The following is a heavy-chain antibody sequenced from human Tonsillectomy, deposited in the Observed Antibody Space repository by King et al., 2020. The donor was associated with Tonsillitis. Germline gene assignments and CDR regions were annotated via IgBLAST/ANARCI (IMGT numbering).Heavy chain of an antibody. J-gene: IGHJ3*02. Sequence: QLVQSGSELKKPGASVRVSCKASGYTFITYGMNWVRQAPGQGLEWIGWINTNTGNPTYAQGFTGRFVFSLDTSVSTAYLQISSLKAEYTAVYYCAKALSSTWNDAFDIWGQGTMVTVSS. V-gene: IGHV7-4-1*02. CDR3: AKALSSTWNDAFDI. CDR1: GYTFITYG. D-gene: IGHD6-13*01. CDR2: INTNTGNP.